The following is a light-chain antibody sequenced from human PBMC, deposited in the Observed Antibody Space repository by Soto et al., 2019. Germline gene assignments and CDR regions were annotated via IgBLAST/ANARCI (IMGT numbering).Light chain of an antibody. V-gene: IGLV1-40*01. CDR3: QSYDSSLSGSYV. CDR2: GNN. J-gene: IGLJ1*01. CDR1: SSNIGAGYD. Sequence: QPVLTQPPSVSGAPGQRVTISCTGSSSNIGAGYDVHWYQRLPGTAPKVLIYGNNNRPSGVPDRFSGSKSGTSASLAITGLQAGDEADYYCQSYDSSLSGSYVFGTGTKLTVL.